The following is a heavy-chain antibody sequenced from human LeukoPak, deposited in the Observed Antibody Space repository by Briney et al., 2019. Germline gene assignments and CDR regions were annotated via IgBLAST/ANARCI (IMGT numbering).Heavy chain of an antibody. D-gene: IGHD4-23*01. Sequence: ASVTVSCKASGYTFTSYYMHWVRQAPGQGLEWMGIINPSGGSTSYAQKFQGRVTMTRDTSTSTVYMELSSLRSEDTAVYYCASEADDYGGNSSPAGFDYWGQGTLVTVSS. V-gene: IGHV1-46*01. CDR1: GYTFTSYY. CDR2: INPSGGST. J-gene: IGHJ4*02. CDR3: ASEADDYGGNSSPAGFDY.